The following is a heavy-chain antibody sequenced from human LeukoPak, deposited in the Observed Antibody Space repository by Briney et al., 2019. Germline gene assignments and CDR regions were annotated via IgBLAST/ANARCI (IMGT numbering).Heavy chain of an antibody. CDR1: GGSISSGDYY. Sequence: PSQTLSLTCTVSGGSISSGDYYWSWIRQPPGKGLEWIGYIYYRGTTYYNPSLKSRVTISVDTSKNQFSLKLSSVTAADTAVYYCAREYRYDFWSGYPGRFDPWGQGTLVTVSS. CDR2: IYYRGTT. D-gene: IGHD3-3*01. J-gene: IGHJ5*02. CDR3: AREYRYDFWSGYPGRFDP. V-gene: IGHV4-30-4*08.